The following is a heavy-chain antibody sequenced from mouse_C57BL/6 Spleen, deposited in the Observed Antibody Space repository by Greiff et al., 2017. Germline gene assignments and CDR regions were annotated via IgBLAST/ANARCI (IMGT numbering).Heavy chain of an antibody. CDR2: INPNYGTT. CDR3: ARLTYSNYSYYAMDY. D-gene: IGHD2-5*01. J-gene: IGHJ4*01. V-gene: IGHV1-39*01. CDR1: GYSFTDYN. Sequence: VQLKQSGPELVKPGASVKISCKASGYSFTDYNMNWVKQSNGKSLEWIGVINPNYGTTSYNQKFKGKATLTVDQSSSTAYMQLNSLTSEDSAVYYCARLTYSNYSYYAMDYWGQGTSVTVAS.